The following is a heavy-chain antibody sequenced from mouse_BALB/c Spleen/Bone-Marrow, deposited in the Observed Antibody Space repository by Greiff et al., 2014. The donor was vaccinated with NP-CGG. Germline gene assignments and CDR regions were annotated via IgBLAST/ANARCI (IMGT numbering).Heavy chain of an antibody. CDR2: IWSGGST. CDR3: ARNKNDYDGTLAY. D-gene: IGHD2-4*01. Sequence: VKLVESGPGLVQPSQSLSITCTVSGFSLTSYGEHWVRQSPGKGLEWLGVIWSGGSTDYNAAFISRLSISKDNSKSQVFFKMNSLQADDTAIYYCARNKNDYDGTLAYWGQGTLVTVSA. CDR1: GFSLTSYG. V-gene: IGHV2-4-1*01. J-gene: IGHJ3*01.